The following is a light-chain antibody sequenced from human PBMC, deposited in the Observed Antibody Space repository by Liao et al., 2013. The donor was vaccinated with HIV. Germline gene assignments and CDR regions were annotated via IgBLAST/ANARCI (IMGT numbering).Light chain of an antibody. V-gene: IGLV3-1*01. CDR3: QAWDSSTGV. CDR1: KLGNKF. CDR2: QDT. J-gene: IGLJ1*01. Sequence: SYELTQPPSVSVSPGQTARITCSGDKLGNKFVCWYQQKPGQSPVLVIDQDTKRPSGIPERFSGSNSGNTATLTISGTQAMDEADYYCQAWDSSTGVFGTGTKVTVL.